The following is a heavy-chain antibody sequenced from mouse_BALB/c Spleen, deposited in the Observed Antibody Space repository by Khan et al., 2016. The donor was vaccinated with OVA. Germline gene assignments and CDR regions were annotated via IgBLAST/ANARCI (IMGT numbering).Heavy chain of an antibody. CDR3: TSINA. J-gene: IGHJ2*01. CDR1: GFNIKDTY. CDR2: IYPANGNT. V-gene: IGHV14-3*02. Sequence: VQLQQSGAELVKPGASVKLSCTASGFNIKDTYMHWVKQRPEQGLEWIGRIYPANGNTKYDPKFQGKATITAYPSSTTAYLQPSSLTSEDTAVYYCTSINAWGQGTTLTVSS.